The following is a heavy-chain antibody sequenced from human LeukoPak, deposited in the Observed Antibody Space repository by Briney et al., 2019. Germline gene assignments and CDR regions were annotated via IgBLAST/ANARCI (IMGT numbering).Heavy chain of an antibody. CDR2: INPNSGGT. V-gene: IGHV1-2*06. CDR3: ASHYYDSSGQHDD. J-gene: IGHJ4*02. CDR1: GYTFTGYY. D-gene: IGHD3-22*01. Sequence: ASVKVPCKASGYTFTGYYMHWVRQAPGQGLEWMGRINPNSGGTNYAQKFQGRVTMTRDTSISTAYMELSRLRSDDTAVYYCASHYYDSSGQHDDWGQGTLVTVSS.